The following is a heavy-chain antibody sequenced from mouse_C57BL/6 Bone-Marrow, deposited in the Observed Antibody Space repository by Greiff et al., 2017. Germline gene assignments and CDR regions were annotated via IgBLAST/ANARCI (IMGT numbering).Heavy chain of an antibody. D-gene: IGHD1-1*01. J-gene: IGHJ3*01. V-gene: IGHV1-74*01. CDR1: GYTFTSYW. Sequence: VQLQQSGAELVKPGASVKVSCKASGYTFTSYWMHWVKQRPGQGLEWIGRIHPSDSDTNYNQKFKGKATLTVDKSSSTAYMQLSSLTSEDSAVYYCAINYGSSYWFAYWGQGTLVTVSA. CDR3: AINYGSSYWFAY. CDR2: IHPSDSDT.